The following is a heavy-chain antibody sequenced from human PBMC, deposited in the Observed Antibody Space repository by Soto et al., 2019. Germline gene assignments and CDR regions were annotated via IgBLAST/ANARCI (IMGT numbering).Heavy chain of an antibody. CDR1: SGSISSSSYF. J-gene: IGHJ6*03. CDR3: ARVSRDYPFYFYYMDV. D-gene: IGHD4-17*01. Sequence: QLQLQESGPGLVKPSETLSLTCTVSSGSISSSSYFWGWIRQAPGKGLEWIGNIYYNGGTYYNPSLKSRVTLSEDTSKNQFSLMLSPVTAADTAVYYCARVSRDYPFYFYYMDVWGKGTTVTVSS. V-gene: IGHV4-39*01. CDR2: IYYNGGT.